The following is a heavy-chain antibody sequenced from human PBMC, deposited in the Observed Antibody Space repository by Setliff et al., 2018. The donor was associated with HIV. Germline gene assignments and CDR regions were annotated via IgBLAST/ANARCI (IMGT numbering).Heavy chain of an antibody. D-gene: IGHD3-22*01. J-gene: IGHJ4*02. V-gene: IGHV1-2*02. CDR1: GYAFSGDY. CDR3: ARGPITMIVVYFDY. Sequence: GASVKVSCKASGYAFSGDYIHWVRQAPGQGLEWMGWINPNSGGTNYAQKFQGRVTMTRDTSISTAYMELSRLRSDDTAVYYCARGPITMIVVYFDYWGQGTLVTVSS. CDR2: INPNSGGT.